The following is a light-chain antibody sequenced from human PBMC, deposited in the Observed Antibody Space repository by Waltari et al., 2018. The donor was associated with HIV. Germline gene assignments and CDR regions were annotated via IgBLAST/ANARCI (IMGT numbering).Light chain of an antibody. CDR1: QAISDS. V-gene: IGKV1-NL1*01. CDR2: AAS. CDR3: QQYHTVPYT. J-gene: IGKJ3*01. Sequence: DIQMTQSPSSLSASVGDRVTITCRASQAISDSLAWYQQTPGKAPKLLVSAASRLESGVPSRFSGSGSGTEYTLTFSSLQPEDFATYYCQQYHTVPYTFGPGAKVDI.